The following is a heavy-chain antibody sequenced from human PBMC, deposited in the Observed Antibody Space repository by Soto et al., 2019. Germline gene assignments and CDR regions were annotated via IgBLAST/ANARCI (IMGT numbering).Heavy chain of an antibody. CDR2: ISAYNGNT. D-gene: IGHD2-2*01. CDR3: ARAKCSSTSYYYIGNWFDP. V-gene: IGHV1-18*01. J-gene: IGHJ5*02. CDR1: GYTFTSYG. Sequence: QVQLVQSGAEVKKPGASVKVSCKASGYTFTSYGISWVRQAPGQGLEWMGWISAYNGNTNYAQKLQGRVTMTTDTSTSTAYMELRSLRSDDTAVYYCARAKCSSTSYYYIGNWFDPWGQGTLVTVSS.